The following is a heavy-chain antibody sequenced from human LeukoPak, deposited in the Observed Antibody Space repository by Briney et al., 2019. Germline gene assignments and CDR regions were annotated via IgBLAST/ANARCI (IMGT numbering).Heavy chain of an antibody. D-gene: IGHD4-23*01. CDR2: INHSGST. CDR3: ARGTTVVTPWFDP. CDR1: GGSFSGYY. J-gene: IGHJ5*02. Sequence: PSETLSHTCAVYGGSFSGYYWSWIRQPPGKGLEWIGEINHSGSTNYNPSLKSRVTISVDTSKNQFSLKLTSVTAADTAVYYCARGTTVVTPWFDPWGQGTLVTVSS. V-gene: IGHV4-34*01.